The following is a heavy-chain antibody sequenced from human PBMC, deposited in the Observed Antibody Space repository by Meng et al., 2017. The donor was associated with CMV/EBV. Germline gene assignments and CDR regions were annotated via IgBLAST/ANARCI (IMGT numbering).Heavy chain of an antibody. D-gene: IGHD3-22*01. CDR1: GFTFSSYA. V-gene: IGHV3-30*04. CDR2: ISYDGSNK. CDR3: ARARKYYYDTPGDFDY. Sequence: GESLKISCAASGFTFSSYAMHWVRQAPGKGLEWVAVISYDGSNKYYADSVKGRFTISRDNSKNTLYLQMNSLRAEDTAVYYCARARKYYYDTPGDFDYWGQGTLVTVSS. J-gene: IGHJ4*02.